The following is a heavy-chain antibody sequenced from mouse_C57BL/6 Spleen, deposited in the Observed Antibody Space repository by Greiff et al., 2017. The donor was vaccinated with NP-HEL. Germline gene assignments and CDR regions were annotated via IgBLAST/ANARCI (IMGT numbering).Heavy chain of an antibody. CDR3: ASDSNYDGDAMDY. CDR2: IDPANGNT. D-gene: IGHD2-5*01. CDR1: GFNIKNTY. J-gene: IGHJ4*01. V-gene: IGHV14-3*01. Sequence: LVESVAELVRPGASVKLSCTASGFNIKNTYMHWVKQRPEQGLEWIGRIDPANGNTKYAPKFQGKATITADTSSNTAYLQLSSLTSEDTAIYYCASDSNYDGDAMDYWGQGTSVTVSS.